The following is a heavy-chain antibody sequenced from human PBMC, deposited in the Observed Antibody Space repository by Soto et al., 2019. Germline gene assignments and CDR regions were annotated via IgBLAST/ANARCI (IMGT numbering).Heavy chain of an antibody. V-gene: IGHV4-39*01. D-gene: IGHD4-17*01. CDR1: GGSISSSIYY. CDR2: IYYSGRT. J-gene: IGHJ4*02. Sequence: QLQLQESGPGLVKPSETLSLTCTVSGGSISSSIYYWGWIRQPPGKGLEWIGSIYYSGRTYYNPSLKSRVTVSVTTSTNQSSLKMSSGTAADTAVYYCARHRWGGGPDYGDYGSEDYWGQGTLVTVSS. CDR3: ARHRWGGGPDYGDYGSEDY.